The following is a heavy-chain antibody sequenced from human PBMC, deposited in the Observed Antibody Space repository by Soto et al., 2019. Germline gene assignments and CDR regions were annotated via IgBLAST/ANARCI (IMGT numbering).Heavy chain of an antibody. D-gene: IGHD3-10*01. V-gene: IGHV1-69*13. J-gene: IGHJ6*02. Sequence: SVKVSCKASGGTFSSYAISWVRQAPGQGLEWMGGIIPIFGTANYAQKFQGRVTITADESTSTAYMELSSLRSEDTAVYYCARVRTDDQHMVRGNWMDVWGQGTTVTVSS. CDR2: IIPIFGTA. CDR3: ARVRTDDQHMVRGNWMDV. CDR1: GGTFSSYA.